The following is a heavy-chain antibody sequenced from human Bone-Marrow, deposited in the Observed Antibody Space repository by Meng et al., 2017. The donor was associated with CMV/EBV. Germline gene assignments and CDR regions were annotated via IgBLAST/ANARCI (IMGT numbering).Heavy chain of an antibody. CDR2: IYYSGST. Sequence: LRLSCTVSGGSISSGGYYWSWIRQHPGKGLEWIGYIYYSGSTYYNPSLKSRVTISVDTSKNQFSLKLSSVTAADTAVYYCARSVVVVAAAPYYYYGMDVWGQGTTVTVSS. CDR1: GGSISSGGYY. J-gene: IGHJ6*02. D-gene: IGHD2-15*01. CDR3: ARSVVVVAAAPYYYYGMDV. V-gene: IGHV4-31*03.